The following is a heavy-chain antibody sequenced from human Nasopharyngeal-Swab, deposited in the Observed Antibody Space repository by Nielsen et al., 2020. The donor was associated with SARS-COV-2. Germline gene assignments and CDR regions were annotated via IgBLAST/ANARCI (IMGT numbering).Heavy chain of an antibody. CDR3: ATEAGGFDY. Sequence: GESLKISCAASGFTFSSYIMNWVRQAPGKGLVWVAVMSSDGSYRHYADSVKGRFTISRDNSKNTLYLQMNSLRDEDTAVYYCATEAGGFDYWGQGTLVTVSS. J-gene: IGHJ4*02. D-gene: IGHD1-14*01. CDR2: MSSDGSYR. V-gene: IGHV3-30*03. CDR1: GFTFSSYI.